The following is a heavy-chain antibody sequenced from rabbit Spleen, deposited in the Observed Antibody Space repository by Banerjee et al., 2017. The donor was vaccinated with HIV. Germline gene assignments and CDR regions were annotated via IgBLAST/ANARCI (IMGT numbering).Heavy chain of an antibody. V-gene: IGHV1S40*01. CDR2: IYAGSSGST. Sequence: QSLEESGGDLVKPEGSLTLTCKASGFSFNDDYVMCWVRQAPGKGLEWIACIYAGSSGSTYYASWAKGRFTFSKTSSTTVTLQMTSLTVADTATYFCARDLDDVIGWNFGWWGQGTLVTVS. CDR1: GFSFNDDYV. D-gene: IGHD4-1*01. J-gene: IGHJ6*01. CDR3: ARDLDDVIGWNFGW.